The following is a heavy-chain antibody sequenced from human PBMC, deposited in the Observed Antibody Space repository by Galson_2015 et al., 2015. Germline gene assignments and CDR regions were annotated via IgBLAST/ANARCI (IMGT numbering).Heavy chain of an antibody. CDR3: ARGPRIAARLGVPYYFDY. CDR1: GYTFTSYD. Sequence: QSGAEVKKPGESLKVSCKASGYTFTSYDINWVRQATGQGLEWMGWMNPNSGNTGYAQKFQGRVTMTRNTSISTAYMELSSLRSEDTAVYYCARGPRIAARLGVPYYFDYWGQGTLVTVSS. J-gene: IGHJ4*02. V-gene: IGHV1-8*01. D-gene: IGHD6-6*01. CDR2: MNPNSGNT.